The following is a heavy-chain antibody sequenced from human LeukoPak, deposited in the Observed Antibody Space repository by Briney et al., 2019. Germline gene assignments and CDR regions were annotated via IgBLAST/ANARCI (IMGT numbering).Heavy chain of an antibody. J-gene: IGHJ6*02. V-gene: IGHV4-59*01. Sequence: SETLSLTCNVSGGSINGYYWTWIRQPPQKGLEWIGYMFYNGNTNYNPSLKSRATISVDTSQNQISLRLASVTAADTGIYHCARLTREDGVDFWGQGTTVTVSS. CDR3: ARLTREDGVDF. CDR2: MFYNGNT. CDR1: GGSINGYY.